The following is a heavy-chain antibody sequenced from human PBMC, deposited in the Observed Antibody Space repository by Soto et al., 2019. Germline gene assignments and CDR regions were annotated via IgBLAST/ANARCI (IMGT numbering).Heavy chain of an antibody. CDR3: ARDRFYSSSLVRTFDY. D-gene: IGHD6-13*01. Sequence: ASVKVSCKASGYTFTSYGISWVRQAPGQGLEWMGWISAYNGNTNYAQKLQGRVTMTTDTSTSTAYMELRSLRSDDTAVYYCARDRFYSSSLVRTFDYSGQGTLVTVSS. V-gene: IGHV1-18*01. J-gene: IGHJ4*02. CDR1: GYTFTSYG. CDR2: ISAYNGNT.